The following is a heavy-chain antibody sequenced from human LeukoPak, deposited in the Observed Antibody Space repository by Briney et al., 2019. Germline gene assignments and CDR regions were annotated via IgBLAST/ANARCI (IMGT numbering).Heavy chain of an antibody. CDR3: ATGPPYYYYMDV. CDR2: FDPEDGET. CDR1: GYTLTELS. V-gene: IGHV1-24*01. Sequence: ASVKVSCKVSGYTLTELSMHWVRQAPGKGLEWMGGFDPEDGETIYAQKFQGRVTMTEDTSTDTAYMELSRLRSEDTAVYYCATGPPYYYYMDVWGKGTTVTVSS. J-gene: IGHJ6*03.